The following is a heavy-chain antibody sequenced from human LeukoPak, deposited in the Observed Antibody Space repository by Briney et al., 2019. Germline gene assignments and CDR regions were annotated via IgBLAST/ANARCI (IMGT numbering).Heavy chain of an antibody. D-gene: IGHD1-26*01. CDR2: INPNSGGT. CDR1: GYTFTGYY. V-gene: IGHV1-2*02. CDR3: ARALGGGSIGY. Sequence: ASVKVSCKASGYTFTGYYMRWVRQAPGQGLEWMGWINPNSGGTNYVQKFQGRVTMTRDTSISSAYMEPSRLRSDDTAVYYCARALGGGSIGYWGQGTLVTVSS. J-gene: IGHJ4*02.